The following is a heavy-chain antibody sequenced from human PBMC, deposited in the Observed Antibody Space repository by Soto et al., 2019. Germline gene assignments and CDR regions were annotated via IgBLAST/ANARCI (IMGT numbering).Heavy chain of an antibody. D-gene: IGHD3-9*01. CDR2: MNPNSGNT. CDR1: GYTFTSYD. V-gene: IGHV1-8*01. Sequence: ASVKVSCKASGYTFTSYDINWVRQATGQGLEWMGWMNPNSGNTGYAQKFQGRVTMTRTTSISTAYMELSSLRSEDTAVYYCARGFAYYDILTGYYDYCYYYYMDVWGKGTTVTVSS. CDR3: ARGFAYYDILTGYYDYCYYYYMDV. J-gene: IGHJ6*03.